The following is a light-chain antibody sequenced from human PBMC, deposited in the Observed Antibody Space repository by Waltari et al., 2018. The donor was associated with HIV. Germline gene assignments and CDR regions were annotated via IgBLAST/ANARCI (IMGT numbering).Light chain of an antibody. CDR1: QTISTY. J-gene: IGKJ3*01. V-gene: IGKV1-39*01. CDR3: QQSYNKVT. CDR2: AAS. Sequence: DIQMSQSPSSLSASLGDRVIITCRASQTISTYVNWYQHKSGRAPHLLIYAASSLQIGVPSRFSGSGSGTDFTLTSDSLQAEDFATYYCQQSYNKVTFGPGTRV.